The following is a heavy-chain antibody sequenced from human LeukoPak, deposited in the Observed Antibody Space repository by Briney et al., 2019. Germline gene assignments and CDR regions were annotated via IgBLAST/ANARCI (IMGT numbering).Heavy chain of an antibody. J-gene: IGHJ4*02. CDR1: GFTFSSYS. CDR3: ARGVRGYSYGYADY. CDR2: ISSSSSTI. D-gene: IGHD5-18*01. Sequence: GGSLRLSCAASGFTFSSYSMNWVRQAPGKGLEWVSYISSSSSTIYYSDSVKGRFTISRDNAKNSLYLHMNSLRAEDTGVYYCARGVRGYSYGYADYWGQGTLVTVSS. V-gene: IGHV3-48*04.